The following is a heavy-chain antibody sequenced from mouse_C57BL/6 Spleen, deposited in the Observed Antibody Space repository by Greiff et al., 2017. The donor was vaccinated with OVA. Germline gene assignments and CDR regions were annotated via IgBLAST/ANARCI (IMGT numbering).Heavy chain of an antibody. Sequence: VKLQESGPGLVQPSQSLSITCTVSGFSLTSYGVHWVRQSPGKGLEWLGVIWSGGSTDYNAAFISRLSISKDNSKSQVFFKMNSLQADVTAIYYCARSYDYHWYFDVWGTGTTVTVSS. J-gene: IGHJ1*03. CDR1: GFSLTSYG. CDR2: IWSGGST. D-gene: IGHD2-4*01. V-gene: IGHV2-2*01. CDR3: ARSYDYHWYFDV.